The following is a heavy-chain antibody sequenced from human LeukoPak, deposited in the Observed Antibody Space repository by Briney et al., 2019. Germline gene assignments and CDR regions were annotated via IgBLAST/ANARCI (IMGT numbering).Heavy chain of an antibody. Sequence: VASVKVSCKASGGTFSSYAISWVRQAPGQGLEWMGRIIPIFGTANYAQKFQGRVTITTDESTSTAYMELSSLRSEDTAVYYCARNTDYGDYVYPDYWGRGTLVTVSS. CDR3: ARNTDYGDYVYPDY. CDR2: IIPIFGTA. CDR1: GGTFSSYA. D-gene: IGHD4-17*01. J-gene: IGHJ4*02. V-gene: IGHV1-69*05.